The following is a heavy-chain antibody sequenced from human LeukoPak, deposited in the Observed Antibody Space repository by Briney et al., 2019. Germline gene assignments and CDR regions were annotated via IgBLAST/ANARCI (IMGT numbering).Heavy chain of an antibody. CDR3: AREGITIFGVVSVKGMDV. CDR2: INPKSGGT. J-gene: IGHJ6*02. D-gene: IGHD3-3*01. V-gene: IGHV1-2*02. Sequence: ASVKVSCKASGYTFTDFYMHWVRQAPGQGLEWMGWINPKSGGTSYAQKFQGGVTMTRDTSISTAYMELSRLRSDDTAVYYCAREGITIFGVVSVKGMDVWGQGTTVTVSS. CDR1: GYTFTDFY.